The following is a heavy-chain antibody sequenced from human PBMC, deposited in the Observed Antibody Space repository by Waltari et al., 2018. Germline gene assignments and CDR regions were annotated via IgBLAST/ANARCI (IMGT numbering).Heavy chain of an antibody. Sequence: QVQLVQSGAEVKKPGASVKVSCKASGYTLTGYYMHWVRKAPGQGLEWMGRINPNSGGTNYAQKFQGRVTMTRDTSISTAYMELSRLRSDDTAVYYCASQYYYDSSGYEEWGQGTLVTVSS. CDR3: ASQYYYDSSGYEE. J-gene: IGHJ4*02. V-gene: IGHV1-2*06. D-gene: IGHD3-22*01. CDR1: GYTLTGYY. CDR2: INPNSGGT.